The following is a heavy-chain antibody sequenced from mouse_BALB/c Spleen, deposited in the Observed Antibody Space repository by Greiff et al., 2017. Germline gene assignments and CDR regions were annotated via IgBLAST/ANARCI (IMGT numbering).Heavy chain of an antibody. Sequence: VQVVESGPGLVAPSQSLSITCTVSGFSLTSYGVHWVRQPPGKGLEWLGVIWAGGSTNYNSALMSRLSISKDNSKSQVFLKMNSLQTDDTAMYYCARDPSYYYGRGSYFDYWGQGTTLTVSS. CDR2: IWAGGST. D-gene: IGHD1-1*01. CDR3: ARDPSYYYGRGSYFDY. J-gene: IGHJ2*01. CDR1: GFSLTSYG. V-gene: IGHV2-9*02.